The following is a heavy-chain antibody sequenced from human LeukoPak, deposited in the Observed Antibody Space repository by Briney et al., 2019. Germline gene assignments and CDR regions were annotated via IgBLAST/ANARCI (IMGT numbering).Heavy chain of an antibody. CDR1: GFTFDDYG. CDR2: INWNGGST. CDR3: ARVVGATTWGYYYYMDV. Sequence: GGSLRLSCAASGFTFDDYGMSWVRQAPGKGLEWVSGINWNGGSTGYADSVKGRFTITRDNAKNSLYLQMNSLRAEDTALYYCARVVGATTWGYYYYMDVWGKGTTVTVSS. D-gene: IGHD1-26*01. J-gene: IGHJ6*03. V-gene: IGHV3-20*04.